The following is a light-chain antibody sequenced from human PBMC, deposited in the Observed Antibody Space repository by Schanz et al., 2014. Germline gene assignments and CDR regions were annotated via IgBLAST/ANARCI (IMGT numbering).Light chain of an antibody. CDR3: HQYGTSWWT. V-gene: IGKV3-15*01. Sequence: EIVMTQSPATLSVSPGERATLSCRASQSVSSNLAWYQQKPGQAPRFLIYGASTRATGIPARFSGSGSGTEFTLTISSLEPEDSAVYYCHQYGTSWWTFGQGTKVEI. CDR2: GAS. J-gene: IGKJ1*01. CDR1: QSVSSN.